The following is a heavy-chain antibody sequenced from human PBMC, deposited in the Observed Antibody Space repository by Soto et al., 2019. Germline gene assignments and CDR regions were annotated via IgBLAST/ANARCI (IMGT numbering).Heavy chain of an antibody. CDR2: VHYSGIT. D-gene: IGHD1-26*01. V-gene: IGHV4-59*08. J-gene: IGHJ4*02. CDR3: ARLPNSGINPPFDY. Sequence: PSETLSLTCTVSGDSISSHYWSWVRQPPGKGLECIGYVHYSGITIYNPSLKSRVTISIDTSKNQFSLKLTSVTAADTAVYYCARLPNSGINPPFDYWGQGTLVTVSS. CDR1: GDSISSHY.